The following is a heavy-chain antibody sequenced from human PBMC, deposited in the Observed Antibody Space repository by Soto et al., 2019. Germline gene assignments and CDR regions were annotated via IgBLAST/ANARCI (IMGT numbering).Heavy chain of an antibody. CDR3: ARRNSGSWSFT. D-gene: IGHD6-13*01. CDR2: IDPSDSYT. V-gene: IGHV5-10-1*01. J-gene: IGHJ5*02. CDR1: GYTSTSYW. Sequence: LNISCKGFGYTSTSYWISWVRQMPGKGLEWMGRIDPSDSYTNYSPSFQDHVTISADNSIRTAYLQWSRLEASDTAIYYCARRNSGSWSFTWGQGTLVTVSS.